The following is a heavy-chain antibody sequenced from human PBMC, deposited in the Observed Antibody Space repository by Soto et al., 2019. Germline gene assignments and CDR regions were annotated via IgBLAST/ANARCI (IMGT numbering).Heavy chain of an antibody. CDR3: AHIVVAGLGYYFDY. J-gene: IGHJ4*02. CDR2: IYWDDDK. Sequence: SGATLVNPTQTLTLNCTFSGFSLSSTRMAVGWIRQPPGKALEWLALIYWDDDKRYSPFLKSRLTITKDTSKNQVVLTMSNMDPVDTARYYCAHIVVAGLGYYFDYWGQGTLVTVSS. CDR1: GFSLSSTRMA. D-gene: IGHD6-19*01. V-gene: IGHV2-5*02.